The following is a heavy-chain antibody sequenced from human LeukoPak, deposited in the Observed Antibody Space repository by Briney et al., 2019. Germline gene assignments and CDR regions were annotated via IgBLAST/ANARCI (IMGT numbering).Heavy chain of an antibody. V-gene: IGHV4-34*01. J-gene: IGHJ5*02. Sequence: SETLSLTCAVYGGSFSGYCWSWIRQPPGKGLEWIGEINHSGSTNYNPSLKSRVTISVDTSKNQFSLKLSSVTAADTAVYHCARAGVRAHWFDPWGQGTLVTVSS. CDR1: GGSFSGYC. CDR3: ARAGVRAHWFDP. D-gene: IGHD7-27*01. CDR2: INHSGST.